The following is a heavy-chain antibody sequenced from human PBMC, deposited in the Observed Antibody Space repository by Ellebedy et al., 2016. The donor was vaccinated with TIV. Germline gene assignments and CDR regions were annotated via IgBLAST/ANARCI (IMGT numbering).Heavy chain of an antibody. CDR3: ARSFGRVLDP. J-gene: IGHJ5*02. Sequence: GESLKISXESSGFTFRNYWMHWVLRSQGKGLPSVSHINTDGTVTKYADYVKGRFTISRDNAKNTVFLQMNNLTTEDTAIYHCARSFGRVLDPWGRGTLVTVSS. CDR1: GFTFRNYW. V-gene: IGHV3-74*01. D-gene: IGHD3-10*01. CDR2: INTDGTVT.